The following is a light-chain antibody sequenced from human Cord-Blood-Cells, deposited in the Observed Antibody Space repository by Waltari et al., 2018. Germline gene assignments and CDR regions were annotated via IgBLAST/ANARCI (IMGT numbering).Light chain of an antibody. CDR3: QQYNNLPPLT. CDR1: QSVSSN. V-gene: IGKV3-15*01. Sequence: EIVMTQSPATLSVSPGERATLSCRASQSVSSNLAWYQQKPGQAPRLLIYGASIRATGIPARFSGSVSGTEFTRTISSLQSEDFAVYYCQQYNNLPPLTFGGGTKVEIK. CDR2: GAS. J-gene: IGKJ4*01.